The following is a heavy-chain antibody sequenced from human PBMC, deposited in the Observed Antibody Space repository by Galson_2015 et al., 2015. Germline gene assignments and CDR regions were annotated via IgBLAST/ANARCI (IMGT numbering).Heavy chain of an antibody. CDR1: GGTFSSYA. V-gene: IGHV1-69*13. D-gene: IGHD3-9*01. CDR2: IIPIFGTA. CDR3: ARGDILTGYYKWYFQH. Sequence: SVKVSCKASGGTFSSYAISWVRQAPGQGLEWMGGIIPIFGTANYTQKFQGRVTITADESTGTAYMELSSLRSGDTAVYYCARGDILTGYYKWYFQHWGQGTLVTVSS. J-gene: IGHJ1*01.